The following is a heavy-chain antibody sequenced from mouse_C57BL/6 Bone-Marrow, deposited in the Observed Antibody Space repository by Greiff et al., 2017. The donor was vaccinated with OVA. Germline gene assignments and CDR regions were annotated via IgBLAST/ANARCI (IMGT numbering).Heavy chain of an antibody. D-gene: IGHD2-4*01. V-gene: IGHV5-12*01. Sequence: EVHLVGSGGGLVQPGGSLKPSGAPSGSTFGDYYRYWFRKLQGKRLEWVAYISNGGGSTYYPDTVKGRFTISRDNAKNTLYLQMSRLKSEDTAMYYCARHAITKGNYFDYWGQGTTLTVSS. CDR2: ISNGGGST. CDR1: GSTFGDYY. CDR3: ARHAITKGNYFDY. J-gene: IGHJ2*01.